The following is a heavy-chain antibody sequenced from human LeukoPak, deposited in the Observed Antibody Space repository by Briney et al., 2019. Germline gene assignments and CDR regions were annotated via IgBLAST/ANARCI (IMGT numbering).Heavy chain of an antibody. Sequence: GGSLRLSCAASGFTFSSYSMNWVRQAPGKGLEWVSSISSSSSYIYYADSVKGRFTISRDNAKNSLYLQMNSLRAEDTAVYYCARDMGGGSGWYVVNFDYWGQGTLVTVSS. CDR2: ISSSSSYI. J-gene: IGHJ4*02. CDR1: GFTFSSYS. CDR3: ARDMGGGSGWYVVNFDY. V-gene: IGHV3-21*01. D-gene: IGHD6-19*01.